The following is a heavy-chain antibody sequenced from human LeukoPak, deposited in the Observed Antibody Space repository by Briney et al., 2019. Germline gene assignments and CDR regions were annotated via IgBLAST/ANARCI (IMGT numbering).Heavy chain of an antibody. D-gene: IGHD3-16*01. CDR3: ARDPWGTYAY. J-gene: IGHJ4*02. CDR2: ISSGSDYI. CDR1: GFSSYS. V-gene: IGHV3-21*01. Sequence: GGSLRLSCAASGFSSYSLNWVRQAPGKGLEWVSSISSGSDYIYYADSVKGRFTISRDNAKNSLYLQMNSLRAEDTAIYYCARDPWGTYAYWGQGTLVTVSS.